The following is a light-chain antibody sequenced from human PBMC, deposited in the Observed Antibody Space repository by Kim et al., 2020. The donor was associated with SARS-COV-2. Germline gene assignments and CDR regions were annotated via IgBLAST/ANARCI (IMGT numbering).Light chain of an antibody. J-gene: IGKJ4*01. V-gene: IGKV3-11*01. CDR3: QQRSNWLT. CDR2: DAS. Sequence: WSPGHATTLTCRPSQSVSTSLAWYQQQPGPAPTLLIYDASKRATGIPARFSGSGSGTDFTLTISSLQPEDFAVYFCQQRSNWLTFGGGTKVDIK. CDR1: QSVSTS.